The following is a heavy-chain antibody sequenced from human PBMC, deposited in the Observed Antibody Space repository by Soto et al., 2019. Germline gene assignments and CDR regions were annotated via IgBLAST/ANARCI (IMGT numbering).Heavy chain of an antibody. CDR3: ARLPGVRGVFDGFNV. Sequence: SLKISCKGSGYSFAGYWIGWVRQMPGKGLDWMGVIYPGDSDTRYSPSFHGQVTISADKSISTAYLQWSSLKASDTAMYFCARLPGVRGVFDGFNVWGQGTMVTVSS. CDR1: GYSFAGYW. V-gene: IGHV5-51*01. J-gene: IGHJ3*01. D-gene: IGHD3-10*01. CDR2: IYPGDSDT.